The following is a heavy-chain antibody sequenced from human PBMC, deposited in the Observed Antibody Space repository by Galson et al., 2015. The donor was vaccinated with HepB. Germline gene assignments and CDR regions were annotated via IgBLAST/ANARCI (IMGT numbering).Heavy chain of an antibody. D-gene: IGHD3-3*01. CDR3: AGKSGGVQFLEWLTNTRGGFDI. CDR1: GYTFTGYY. J-gene: IGHJ3*02. V-gene: IGHV1-2*06. CDR2: INPNSGGT. Sequence: SVKVSCKASGYTFTGYYMHWVRQAPGQGLEWMGRINPNSGGTNYAQKVQGRVTMSRDTAISTPDMQMSRLRTDDTAVYYWAGKSGGVQFLEWLTNTRGGFDIWGQGTMVTVSS.